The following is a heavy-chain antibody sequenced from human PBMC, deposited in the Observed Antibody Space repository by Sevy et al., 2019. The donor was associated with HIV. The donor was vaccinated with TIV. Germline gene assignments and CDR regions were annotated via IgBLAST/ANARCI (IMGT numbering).Heavy chain of an antibody. CDR3: AKISDCSGGSCDTRGDFDY. Sequence: GGSLRLSCAASGFTFSSYAMSWVRQAPGKGLEWVSAISGSGGSTYYADSVKGRFTIARDNSKNTLYRQMNSLRAEDTAVYYCAKISDCSGGSCDTRGDFDYWGQGTLVTVSS. CDR1: GFTFSSYA. V-gene: IGHV3-23*01. CDR2: ISGSGGST. D-gene: IGHD2-15*01. J-gene: IGHJ4*02.